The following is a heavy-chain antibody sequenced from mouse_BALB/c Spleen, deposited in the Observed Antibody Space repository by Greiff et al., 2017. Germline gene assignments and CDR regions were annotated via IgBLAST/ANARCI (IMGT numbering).Heavy chain of an antibody. D-gene: IGHD1-1*01. V-gene: IGHV14-4*02. CDR2: IDPENGDT. Sequence: EVQLQQSGAELVRSGASVKLSCTASGFNIKDYYMHWVKQRPEQGLEWIGWIDPENGDTEYAPKFQGKATMTADTSSNTAYLQLSSLTSEDTAVYYGCITTVVGYYFDYWGQGTTLTVSS. CDR1: GFNIKDYY. CDR3: CITTVVGYYFDY. J-gene: IGHJ2*01.